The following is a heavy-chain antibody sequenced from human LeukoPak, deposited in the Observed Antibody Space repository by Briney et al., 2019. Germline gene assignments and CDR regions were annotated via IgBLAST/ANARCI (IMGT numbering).Heavy chain of an antibody. CDR2: IYSGGSA. CDR1: GFTVSSNY. V-gene: IGHV3-53*01. Sequence: GGSLRLSCAASGFTVSSNYMSWVRQAPGKGLEWVSVIYSGGSAYYADSVKGRFTISRDNSKNTLYLQMNSLRAEDTAVYYCARSSYYYGSSGYSVPEKFDYWGQGTLVTVSS. D-gene: IGHD3-22*01. J-gene: IGHJ4*02. CDR3: ARSSYYYGSSGYSVPEKFDY.